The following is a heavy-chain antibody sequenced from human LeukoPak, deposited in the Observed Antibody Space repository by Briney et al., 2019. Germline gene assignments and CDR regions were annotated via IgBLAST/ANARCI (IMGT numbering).Heavy chain of an antibody. D-gene: IGHD3-3*01. CDR2: ISYDGSNK. CDR3: AKDRGLFGGSRYYFDY. V-gene: IGHV3-30*18. CDR1: GFTFSSDV. J-gene: IGHJ4*02. Sequence: RRALRLSCAASGFTFSSDVMHWVRQAPGKGLEWVAVISYDGSNKYYADSVKGRFTISRDNSKNTLYLQMNSLRAEDTAVYYCAKDRGLFGGSRYYFDYWGQGTLVTVSS.